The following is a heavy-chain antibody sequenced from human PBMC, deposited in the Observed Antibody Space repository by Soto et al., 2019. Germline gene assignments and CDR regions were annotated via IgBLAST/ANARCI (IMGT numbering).Heavy chain of an antibody. D-gene: IGHD3-3*01. V-gene: IGHV3-7*05. CDR1: GFTFSSYW. J-gene: IGHJ6*02. CDR3: ARDATIFGVVTQYYYYYGMDV. Sequence: GGSLRLSCAASGFTFSSYWMSWVRQAPGKGLEWVANIKQDGSEKYYVDSVKGRFTTSRDNAKNSLYLQMNSLRAEDTAVYYCARDATIFGVVTQYYYYYGMDVWGQGTTVTVSS. CDR2: IKQDGSEK.